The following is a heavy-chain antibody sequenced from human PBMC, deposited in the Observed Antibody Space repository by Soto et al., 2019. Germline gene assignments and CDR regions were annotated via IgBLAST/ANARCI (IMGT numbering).Heavy chain of an antibody. CDR3: TRSERVLRSWFDP. CDR1: GGSFSNYY. Sequence: SETLSITCGVYGGSFSNYYWIWVRQPPGKGLEWIGEVNHSGEATYNXSLKSRITISLDTSNNQFSLKMTSVTAADTAMYFCTRSERVLRSWFDPWGQGTQVTVSS. J-gene: IGHJ5*02. CDR2: VNHSGEA. D-gene: IGHD6-25*01. V-gene: IGHV4-34*01.